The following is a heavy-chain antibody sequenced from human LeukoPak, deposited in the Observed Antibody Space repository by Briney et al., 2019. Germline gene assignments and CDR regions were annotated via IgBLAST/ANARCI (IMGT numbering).Heavy chain of an antibody. V-gene: IGHV3-21*01. D-gene: IGHD3-22*01. Sequence: GGSLRLSCAASGFTFSSYSMNWVRQAPGKGLEWVSPISSSTSYIFYADSMKGRFTISRDNAKNSLYLQMNSLRAEDTAVYYCAKDPHARRDSSGYYLWGQGTLVTVSS. J-gene: IGHJ5*02. CDR1: GFTFSSYS. CDR2: ISSSTSYI. CDR3: AKDPHARRDSSGYYL.